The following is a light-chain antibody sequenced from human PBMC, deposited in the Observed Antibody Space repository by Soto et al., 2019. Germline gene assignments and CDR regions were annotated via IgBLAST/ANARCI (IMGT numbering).Light chain of an antibody. CDR3: SSFTSSNTYV. CDR2: DVD. J-gene: IGLJ1*01. CDR1: SSDVGGTNH. Sequence: QSALTQPASVSASPGQSITISCTGTSSDVGGTNHVSWYQQHPGRAPKLMIYDVDNRPSGVSHRFSGSKSGNTASLTISGLLAEDEADYYCSSFTSSNTYVFGTGTQLTVL. V-gene: IGLV2-14*03.